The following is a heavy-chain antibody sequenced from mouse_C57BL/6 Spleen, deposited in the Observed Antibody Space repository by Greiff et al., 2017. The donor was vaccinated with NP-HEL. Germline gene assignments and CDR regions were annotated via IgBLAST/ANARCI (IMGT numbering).Heavy chain of an antibody. J-gene: IGHJ2*01. CDR2: IHPNSGST. CDR1: GYTFTSYW. Sequence: QVQLQQPGAELVKPGASVKLSCKASGYTFTSYWMHWVKQRPGQGLEWIGMIHPNSGSTNYNEKFKSKATLTVDKSSSTAYMQLSSLTSEDSAVYYCAREGYYDYRGYFDYWGKGTTLTVSS. CDR3: AREGYYDYRGYFDY. D-gene: IGHD2-4*01. V-gene: IGHV1-64*01.